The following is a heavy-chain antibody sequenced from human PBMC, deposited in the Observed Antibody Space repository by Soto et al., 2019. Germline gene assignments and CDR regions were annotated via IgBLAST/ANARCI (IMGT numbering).Heavy chain of an antibody. CDR3: ARHFSVDYFDY. Sequence: SETLSLTCTVSGGSISSGDYYWSWIRQPPGKGLEWIGYIYYSGSTYYNPSLKSRVTISVDTSKNQFSLKLSSVTAADTAVYYCARHFSVDYFDYWGQGALVTVSS. CDR2: IYYSGST. CDR1: GGSISSGDYY. J-gene: IGHJ4*02. V-gene: IGHV4-30-4*01.